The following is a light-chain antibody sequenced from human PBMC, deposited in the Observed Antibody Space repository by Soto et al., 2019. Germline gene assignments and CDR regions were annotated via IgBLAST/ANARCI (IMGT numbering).Light chain of an antibody. CDR3: QQYKTMYT. J-gene: IGKJ2*01. Sequence: DIQMTQSPSTLSASVGDRVTITCRASQSISNWLAWYQQKPGKAPKLLIYKASSLQSGVPSRFSGSGSGTEFTLTISSLQPDDFATYYCQQYKTMYTFGLGTKVDIK. CDR1: QSISNW. CDR2: KAS. V-gene: IGKV1-5*03.